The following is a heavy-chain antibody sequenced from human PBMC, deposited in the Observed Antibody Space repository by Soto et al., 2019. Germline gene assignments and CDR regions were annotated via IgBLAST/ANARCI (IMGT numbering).Heavy chain of an antibody. CDR2: IGGRGNSA. D-gene: IGHD5-12*01. V-gene: IGHV3-23*01. J-gene: IGHJ3*02. Sequence: PGGSLRLACAASGFIFTNYAMNWVRKALGKGLEWVSVIGGRGNSAYYADSVHGRFTITRDNSKNTLSRQMSSLKADDTGMYDCVRGGRGAIDIGGREIIVTV. CDR3: VRGGRGAIDI. CDR1: GFIFTNYA.